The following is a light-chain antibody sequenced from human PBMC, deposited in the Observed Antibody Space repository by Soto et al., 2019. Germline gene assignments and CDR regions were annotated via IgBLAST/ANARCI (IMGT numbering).Light chain of an antibody. CDR3: SSYTSSITPYV. CDR1: ITDIGAYNY. V-gene: IGLV2-14*01. J-gene: IGLJ1*01. CDR2: GVS. Sequence: QSVLTQPASVSGSPGQSITISCTGTITDIGAYNYVSWYQQHPGKAPKLLIYGVSSRPSGVSNRFSGSKSGNAAYLTISGLQADDEAEHYCSSYTSSITPYVFGTGTNVXV.